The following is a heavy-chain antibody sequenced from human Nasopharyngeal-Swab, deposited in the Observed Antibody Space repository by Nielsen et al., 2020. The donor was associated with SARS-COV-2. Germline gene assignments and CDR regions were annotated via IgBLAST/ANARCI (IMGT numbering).Heavy chain of an antibody. CDR1: GYTFTSSG. J-gene: IGHJ1*01. D-gene: IGHD1-26*01. Sequence: ASVKVSCKASGYTFTSSGISWVRQATGQGLEWMGSMSPNSGNTGYAEKFEGRVTMTRNIATNTAYMELTSLGFEDTAVYYCARGLGAPSSVWHWGPGTQVSVSS. CDR3: ARGLGAPSSVWH. CDR2: MSPNSGNT. V-gene: IGHV1-8*02.